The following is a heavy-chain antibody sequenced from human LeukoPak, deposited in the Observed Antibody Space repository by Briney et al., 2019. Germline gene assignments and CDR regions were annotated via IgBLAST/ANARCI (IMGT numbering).Heavy chain of an antibody. V-gene: IGHV3-7*01. J-gene: IGHJ4*02. Sequence: PGGSLRLSCAASGFTFSSYWMSWVRQAPGKGVEWVANINKDGSQQYYVDSVKRRFTISRDNANNSLYLQMNSLKSEDTAVYYCARGGTTVTPKNFDYWGQGTLVTVSS. CDR3: ARGGTTVTPKNFDY. CDR1: GFTFSSYW. CDR2: INKDGSQQ. D-gene: IGHD4-17*01.